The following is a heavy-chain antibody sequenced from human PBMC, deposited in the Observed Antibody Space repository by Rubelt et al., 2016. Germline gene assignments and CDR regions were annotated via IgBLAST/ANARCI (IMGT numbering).Heavy chain of an antibody. CDR2: ISWNGAAK. V-gene: IGHV3-9*01. J-gene: IGHJ4*01. D-gene: IGHD3-9*01. Sequence: EVHLEESGGGLIQPGRSLRLSCAASGFTFSQYGMHWVRRRPGKGLEWVSGISWNGAAKRYALSLKGRVTISRDNAKNSLYLQMEGLTQEDTALYFCSRGQATGVDWPPADWGRGILVVVSS. CDR1: GFTFSQYG. CDR3: SRGQATGVDWPPAD.